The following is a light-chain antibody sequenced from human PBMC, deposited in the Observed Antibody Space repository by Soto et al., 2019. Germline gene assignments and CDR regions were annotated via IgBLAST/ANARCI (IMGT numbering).Light chain of an antibody. J-gene: IGLJ2*01. CDR1: SGSIASNY. Sequence: NFMLTQPHSVSESPGKTVTISCTRSSGSIASNYVQWYQQRPGSAPTTVIYEDNQRPSGVPDRFSGSIDSSSNSASLTISGLKTEDEADYYCQSYGSSNPPVVFGGGTKLTVL. CDR2: EDN. CDR3: QSYGSSNPPVV. V-gene: IGLV6-57*04.